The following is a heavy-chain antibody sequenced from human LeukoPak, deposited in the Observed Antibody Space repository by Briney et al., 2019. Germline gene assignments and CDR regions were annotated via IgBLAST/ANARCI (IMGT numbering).Heavy chain of an antibody. CDR1: GYTFSNHG. D-gene: IGHD3-16*01. CDR3: ARAEGDYDPLNWIDP. CDR2: ISAHTGNT. Sequence: ASVKVSCKASGYTFSNHGIGWVRQAPGQGLEWVGWISAHTGNTNYAQKVQGRVTMTTDTSTSTAYMELRSLTSDDTAVYCCARAEGDYDPLNWIDPWGQGTLVIVSS. V-gene: IGHV1-18*01. J-gene: IGHJ5*02.